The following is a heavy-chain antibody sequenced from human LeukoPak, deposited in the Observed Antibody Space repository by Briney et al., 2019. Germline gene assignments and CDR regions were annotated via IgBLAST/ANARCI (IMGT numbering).Heavy chain of an antibody. V-gene: IGHV3-23*01. CDR3: AKVSAAGGYYFDY. J-gene: IGHJ4*02. CDR1: GFTFSSYG. CDR2: ISGSGGST. Sequence: GGSLRLSCAASGFTFSSYGMSWVRQAPGKWLEWVSAISGSGGSTYYADSVKGRFTISRDNSKNTLYLQMNSLRAEDTAVYYCAKVSAAGGYYFDYWGQGTLVTVSS. D-gene: IGHD6-13*01.